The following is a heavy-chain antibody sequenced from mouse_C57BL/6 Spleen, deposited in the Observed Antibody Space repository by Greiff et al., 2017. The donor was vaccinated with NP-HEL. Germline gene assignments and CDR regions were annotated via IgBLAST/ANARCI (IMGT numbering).Heavy chain of an antibody. CDR1: GYTFTSYW. CDR2: ISPGNGDT. V-gene: IGHV1-5*01. J-gene: IGHJ4*01. D-gene: IGHD1-1*01. Sequence: EVQLQQSGTVLARPGASVKMSCKTSGYTFTSYWMHWVKQRPGQGLEWIGAISPGNGDTSYNQKFKGKAKLTAVTSSSTAYMELSSLTNEDSAVYYCTTTYCSSDDYYAMDYWGQGTSVTVSS. CDR3: TTTYCSSDDYYAMDY.